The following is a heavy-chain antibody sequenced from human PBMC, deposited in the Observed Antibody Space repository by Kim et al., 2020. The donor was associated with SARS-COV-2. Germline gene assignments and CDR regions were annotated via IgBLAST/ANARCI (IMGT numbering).Heavy chain of an antibody. J-gene: IGHJ6*02. CDR2: ISSSSSYI. CDR3: ARNSSSSWYAYYYYGMDV. CDR1: GFTFSSYS. D-gene: IGHD6-13*01. Sequence: GGSLRLSCAASGFTFSSYSMNWVRQAPGKGLEWVSSISSSSSYIYYADSVKGRFTISRDNAKNSLYLQMNSLRAEDTAVYYCARNSSSSWYAYYYYGMDVWGQGTTVTVSS. V-gene: IGHV3-21*04.